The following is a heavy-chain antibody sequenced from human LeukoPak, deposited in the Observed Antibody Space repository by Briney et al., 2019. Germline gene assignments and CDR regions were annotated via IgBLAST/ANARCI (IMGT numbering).Heavy chain of an antibody. CDR3: ARDGGHTVTGGFDY. Sequence: GGSLRLSCAASGFTFDDYGMSWVRQAPGKGLEWVSGINWNGGSTGYADSVKGRFTISRDNAKNSLYLQMNSLRAEDTALYYCARDGGHTVTGGFDYWGRGALVTVSS. CDR1: GFTFDDYG. V-gene: IGHV3-20*04. CDR2: INWNGGST. J-gene: IGHJ4*02. D-gene: IGHD4-17*01.